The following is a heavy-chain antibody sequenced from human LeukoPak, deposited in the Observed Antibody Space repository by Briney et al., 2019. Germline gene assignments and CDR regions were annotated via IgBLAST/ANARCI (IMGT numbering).Heavy chain of an antibody. D-gene: IGHD6-13*01. V-gene: IGHV4-39*07. J-gene: IGHJ1*01. CDR3: ARGVAAAANAEYFQH. Sequence: SETLSLTCTVSGGSISSSSYYWGWIRQPPWKGLEWIGSIYYSGSTYYNPSLKSRVTISVDTSKNQFSLKLSSVTAADTAVYYCARGVAAAANAEYFQHWGQGTLVTVSS. CDR2: IYYSGST. CDR1: GGSISSSSYY.